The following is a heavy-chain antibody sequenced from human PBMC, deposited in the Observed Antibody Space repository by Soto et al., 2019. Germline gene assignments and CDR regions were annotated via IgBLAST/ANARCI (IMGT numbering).Heavy chain of an antibody. Sequence: GGSLRLSCAASGFTFSSYGMHWVRQAPGKGLEWVAVIWYDGSNKYYADSVKGRFTISRDNSKNTLYLQMNSLRAEDTAVYYCARDRDRHSSRQLPDYWGQGTLVTVST. CDR2: IWYDGSNK. CDR3: ARDRDRHSSRQLPDY. D-gene: IGHD6-13*01. V-gene: IGHV3-33*01. CDR1: GFTFSSYG. J-gene: IGHJ4*02.